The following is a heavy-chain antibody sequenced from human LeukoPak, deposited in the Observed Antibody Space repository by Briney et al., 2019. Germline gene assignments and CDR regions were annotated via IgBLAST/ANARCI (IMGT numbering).Heavy chain of an antibody. Sequence: PSETLSLTCTVSGAAIRGFYWSWFRQPPGKGLDWIGHISNTGTTTYNPSLKSRVTISEYMSENQFSLSLSSVTAADTAVYYCARAYCGGDCYGNWFDPWGQGTLVTVSS. CDR1: GAAIRGFY. J-gene: IGHJ5*02. V-gene: IGHV4-59*01. CDR3: ARAYCGGDCYGNWFDP. CDR2: ISNTGTT. D-gene: IGHD2-21*01.